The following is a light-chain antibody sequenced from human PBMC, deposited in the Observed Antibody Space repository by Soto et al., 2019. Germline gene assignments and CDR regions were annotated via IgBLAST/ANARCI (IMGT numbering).Light chain of an antibody. Sequence: DIQRSQTPSSLAASVGGRVAISCRASQRLYSRLAWYQQKPGKAPDLLIYDASSLKSGVPSRFSGSESGTEFTLTISSLQPDDFATYYCQQYNNFWTFGQGTKVDIK. CDR1: QRLYSR. V-gene: IGKV1-5*01. CDR2: DAS. J-gene: IGKJ1*01. CDR3: QQYNNFWT.